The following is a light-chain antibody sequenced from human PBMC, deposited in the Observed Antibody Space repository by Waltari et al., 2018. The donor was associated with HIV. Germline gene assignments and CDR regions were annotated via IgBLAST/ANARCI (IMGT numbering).Light chain of an antibody. J-gene: IGKJ3*01. Sequence: DIQMTQSPSSLSASIGDRVTITCQASQDISNYLNWYQQKAGKAPKLLIYDASNLETGVPSRFSGRGSGTDFTFTISSLQPEDIATYYCQQYDSLPRTFGPGTKVDIK. CDR1: QDISNY. V-gene: IGKV1-33*01. CDR2: DAS. CDR3: QQYDSLPRT.